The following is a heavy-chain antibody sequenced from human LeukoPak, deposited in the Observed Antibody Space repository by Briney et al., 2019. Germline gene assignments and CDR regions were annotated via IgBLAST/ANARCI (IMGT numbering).Heavy chain of an antibody. Sequence: GGSLKLSCAASGFTFSNYAMSWVRQAPGKGLEWVSAISGSASSTYYADSVEGRFTISRDNSKNTLYLQMNSLRAEDTAVYYCAKPARTDYADYWGQGTLVTVSS. CDR3: AKPARTDYADY. CDR1: GFTFSNYA. D-gene: IGHD1-14*01. V-gene: IGHV3-23*01. CDR2: ISGSASST. J-gene: IGHJ4*02.